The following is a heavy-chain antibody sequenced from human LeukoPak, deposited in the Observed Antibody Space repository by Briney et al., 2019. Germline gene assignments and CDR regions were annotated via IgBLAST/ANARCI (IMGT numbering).Heavy chain of an antibody. CDR2: IRGSGGST. CDR1: GFTFSSYA. J-gene: IGHJ6*02. Sequence: GGSLRLSCAASGFTFSSYAMSWVRQAPGKGLEWVSAIRGSGGSTYYADSVKGRFTISRDNSKNTLYLQMNSLRAEDTAVYYCAKDRTLTTMIVVVDTPPPYYYDMDVWGQGTTVTVSS. D-gene: IGHD3-22*01. V-gene: IGHV3-23*01. CDR3: AKDRTLTTMIVVVDTPPPYYYDMDV.